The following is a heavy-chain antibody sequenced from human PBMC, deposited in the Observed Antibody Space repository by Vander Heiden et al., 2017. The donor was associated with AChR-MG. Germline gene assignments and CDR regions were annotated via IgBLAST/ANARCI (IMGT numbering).Heavy chain of an antibody. V-gene: IGHV3-30-3*01. CDR3: ARGLTGGLDP. Sequence: QVQLVESGGGVVQPGRSLRLSCAASGFIFSTYDLHWIRRAPGKGLEWVASTSYDGTKKYDAVSVKGRFTVSRDDSRNTLYLKMNSLRPEDTAVYYCARGLTGGLDPRGQGTLVTVSS. J-gene: IGHJ5*02. CDR2: TSYDGTKK. CDR1: GFIFSTYD.